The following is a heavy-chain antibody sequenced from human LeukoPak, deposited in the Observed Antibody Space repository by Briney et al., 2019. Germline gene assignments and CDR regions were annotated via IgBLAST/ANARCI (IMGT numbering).Heavy chain of an antibody. CDR2: ISAYNGNT. CDR3: ARELERFTMVRGVPRAFDI. J-gene: IGHJ3*02. Sequence: ASVKVSCKASGYTFTSYGISWVRQAPGQGLEWMGWISAYNGNTNYAQKLQGRVTMTTDTSTSTAYMELRSLRSDDTAVYYCARELERFTMVRGVPRAFDIWGQGTMVTVSS. CDR1: GYTFTSYG. D-gene: IGHD3-10*01. V-gene: IGHV1-18*01.